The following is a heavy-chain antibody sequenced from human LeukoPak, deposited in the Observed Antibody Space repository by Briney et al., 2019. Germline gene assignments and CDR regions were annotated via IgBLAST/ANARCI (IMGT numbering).Heavy chain of an antibody. J-gene: IGHJ2*01. D-gene: IGHD2-21*02. Sequence: SETLSLTCAVYGAALSEYYWSWIRQSPGKGLEWIGEVAHKGPTVYSPTLNRKYNPSFKSRVTMSVDPSKNQFSLKLSSVTAADTAVYYCASAYCGGDCTPYWYFDLWGRGTLVTVSS. CDR1: GAALSEYY. CDR2: VAHKGPTVYSPTLNR. V-gene: IGHV4-34*01. CDR3: ASAYCGGDCTPYWYFDL.